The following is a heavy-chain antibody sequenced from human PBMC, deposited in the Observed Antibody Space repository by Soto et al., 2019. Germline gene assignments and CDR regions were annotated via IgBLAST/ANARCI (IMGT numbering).Heavy chain of an antibody. CDR3: GRGRYGDY. CDR1: GYAFTTYG. J-gene: IGHJ4*02. CDR2: ISAHNGNT. V-gene: IGHV1-18*01. D-gene: IGHD1-1*01. Sequence: QVHLVQSGAEVKKPGASVKVSCQASGYAFTTYGITWVRQAPGQGLEWMGWISAHNGNTNYARKLQGRVTVTRDASTSTAYTELRSLRSDDTAVYYCGRGRYGDYWGEGALVTVSS.